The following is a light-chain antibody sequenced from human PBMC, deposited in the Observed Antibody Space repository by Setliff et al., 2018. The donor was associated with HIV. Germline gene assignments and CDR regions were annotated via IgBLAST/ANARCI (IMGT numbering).Light chain of an antibody. CDR3: CSNTGSNTVG. J-gene: IGLJ1*01. CDR2: QAT. V-gene: IGLV2-23*01. CDR1: RNDVGRYDL. Sequence: SVLTQPASVSGSPGQSLPISCTGTRNDVGRYDLVSWYQQHPARAPKLIIYQATRRPSGVSNRFSGSKSGNEASLTISGLQAEDEADYYCCSNTGSNTVGVGTATKVTV.